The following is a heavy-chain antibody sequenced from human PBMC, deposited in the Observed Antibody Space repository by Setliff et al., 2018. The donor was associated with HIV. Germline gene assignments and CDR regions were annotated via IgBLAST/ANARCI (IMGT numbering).Heavy chain of an antibody. CDR1: GGTFSTYA. D-gene: IGHD2-21*01. V-gene: IGHV1-69*13. CDR3: ARDPVSDNSATPYYFDY. J-gene: IGHJ4*02. CDR2: IIPIFGTA. Sequence: ASVKVSCKASGGTFSTYAIRWVRQAPGQGLEWMGGIIPIFGTANYDQRFQGRVTITADETTSTAYMELSSPRSEDTAVYFCARDPVSDNSATPYYFDYWGQGTLVTVSS.